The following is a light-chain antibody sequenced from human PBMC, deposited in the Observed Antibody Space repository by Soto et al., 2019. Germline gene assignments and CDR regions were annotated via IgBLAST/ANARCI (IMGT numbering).Light chain of an antibody. CDR1: SGHSSYA. J-gene: IGLJ2*01. V-gene: IGLV4-69*01. CDR2: LNSDGSH. Sequence: QSVLTQSPSASASLGASVKLTGTLSSGHSSYAIAWHQQQPEKGPRYLMKLNSDGSHSKGDGIPDRFSGSSSGAERYLTISSLQSEDEADYYCQTWGTGIVVFGGGTKLTVL. CDR3: QTWGTGIVV.